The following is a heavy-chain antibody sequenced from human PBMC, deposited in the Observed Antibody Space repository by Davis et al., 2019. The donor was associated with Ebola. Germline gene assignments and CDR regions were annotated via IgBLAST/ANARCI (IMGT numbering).Heavy chain of an antibody. CDR1: GGSFSGYY. J-gene: IGHJ4*02. D-gene: IGHD5-12*01. CDR2: INHSGST. V-gene: IGHV4-34*01. CDR3: ARGGWWLRSRGSFDY. Sequence: SETLSLTCAVYGGSFSGYYWSWIRQPPGKGLEWIGEINHSGSTNYNPSLKSRVTISVDTSKNQFSLKLSSVTAADTAVYYCARGGWWLRSRGSFDYWGRGTLVTVSS.